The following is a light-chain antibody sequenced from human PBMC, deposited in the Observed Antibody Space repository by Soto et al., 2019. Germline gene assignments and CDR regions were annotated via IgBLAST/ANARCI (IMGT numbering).Light chain of an antibody. J-gene: IGLJ1*01. CDR2: VVS. CDR3: SSYRSGGTFG. V-gene: IGLV2-14*01. CDR1: SSDVGGYNY. Sequence: QSALARPTSVSGSPGQSIAISCTGTSSDVGGYNYVSWHQQHPGKAPKVLISVVSNRPSGVSNRFSGSKSGNTASLTISGRQAEDEADYYCSSYRSGGTFGFGSGTKLTVL.